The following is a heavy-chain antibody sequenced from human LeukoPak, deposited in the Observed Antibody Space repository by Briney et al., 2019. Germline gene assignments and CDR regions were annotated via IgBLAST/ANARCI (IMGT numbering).Heavy chain of an antibody. CDR3: AKSSLYYYDRSGYQGAFDI. D-gene: IGHD3-22*01. CDR2: IWYDRSNK. CDR1: GFIFSSYD. V-gene: IGHV3-33*06. Sequence: PGGSLRLSCAASGFIFSSYDMHWVRQAPGKGLEWVAVIWYDRSNKYYADSVKGRFTISRDNSKNTLYLQMNSLRAEDTAVYYCAKSSLYYYDRSGYQGAFDIWGQGTMVTVSS. J-gene: IGHJ3*02.